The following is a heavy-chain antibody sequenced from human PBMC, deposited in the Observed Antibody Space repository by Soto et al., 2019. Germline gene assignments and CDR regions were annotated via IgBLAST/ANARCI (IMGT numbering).Heavy chain of an antibody. Sequence: QVQLQESGPGLVKPSGTLSLTCAVSGGSFTSNNWWTWVRQPPGQGLEWIGEIYRTGSTNYNPSLKSRVTISLDKSENQCSLKVTSLTAAHTAVYYCASRDPGISVDYWGQGTLVTVSS. D-gene: IGHD1-26*01. J-gene: IGHJ4*02. CDR3: ASRDPGISVDY. CDR1: GGSFTSNNW. V-gene: IGHV4-4*02. CDR2: IYRTGST.